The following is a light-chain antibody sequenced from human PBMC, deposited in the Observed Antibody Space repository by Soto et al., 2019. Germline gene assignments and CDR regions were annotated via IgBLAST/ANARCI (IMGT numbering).Light chain of an antibody. V-gene: IGKV3-15*01. CDR1: QSVTSN. CDR2: GVS. Sequence: EIVMTQSPATPSASPVARPTLSCRASQSVTSNLAWYQQKPGQAHRLLMYGVSTRATGIPARFGGSGSATEFTLTISSLQSEEFAVYYCKQYSQWPLTVGGGNKVDIK. J-gene: IGKJ4*01. CDR3: KQYSQWPLT.